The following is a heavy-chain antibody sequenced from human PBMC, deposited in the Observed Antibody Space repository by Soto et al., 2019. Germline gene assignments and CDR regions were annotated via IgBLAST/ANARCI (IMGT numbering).Heavy chain of an antibody. V-gene: IGHV4-30-4*01. CDR2: IYYSGST. Sequence: SETLSLTCTVSGGSVSSADYYWSWIRQPPGKGLEWIGYIYYSGSTYYNPSLKSRVTISLDTSKNQFSLKLSSVTAADTAVYYCARDAYYGSGALYYGMDVWGQGTTVTVSS. CDR1: GGSVSSADYY. CDR3: ARDAYYGSGALYYGMDV. D-gene: IGHD3-10*01. J-gene: IGHJ6*02.